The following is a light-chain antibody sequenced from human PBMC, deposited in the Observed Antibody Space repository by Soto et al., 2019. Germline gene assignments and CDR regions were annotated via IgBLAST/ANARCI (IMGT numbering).Light chain of an antibody. CDR3: QLYGSSPSRT. CDR2: DSS. J-gene: IGKJ4*01. V-gene: IGKV3-20*01. Sequence: EIVLTQSPGTLSLSPGDRAALSCRTTQSLNGGSLPGYQVKPGQVPRLLMYDSSIRAAVVPDRFSGSGSGTDFTLTSSRLETEDFAVYYCQLYGSSPSRTFGGGTKLEIK. CDR1: QSLNGGS.